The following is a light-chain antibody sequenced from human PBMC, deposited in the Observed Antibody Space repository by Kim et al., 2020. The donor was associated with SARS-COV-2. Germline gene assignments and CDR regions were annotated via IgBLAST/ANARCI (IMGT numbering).Light chain of an antibody. J-gene: IGLJ2*01. CDR2: YDS. Sequence: GKNARITCGGNNIGSKSVHWYQQKPGQAPVLVINYDSDRPSGIPERFSGSNSGNTATLTISRVEAGDEADYYCQVWDTSSDHPGVFGGGTQLTVL. CDR1: NIGSKS. CDR3: QVWDTSSDHPGV. V-gene: IGLV3-21*04.